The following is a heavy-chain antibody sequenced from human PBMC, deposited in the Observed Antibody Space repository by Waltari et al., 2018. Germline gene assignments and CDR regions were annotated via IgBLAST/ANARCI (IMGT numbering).Heavy chain of an antibody. D-gene: IGHD3-3*01. CDR3: AADDLSLSI. V-gene: IGHV1-58*02. Sequence: QMQVLQSGPEVKKPGTSVKVSCKASGFTFTTSAIQWVRQARGQRLEWIGWIVVGSGKSSYAQQFQGRVTITRDMSTSTAYLELSNLRSEDTAVYFCAADDLSLSIWGRGTMVTVSS. CDR2: IVVGSGKS. CDR1: GFTFTTSA. J-gene: IGHJ3*02.